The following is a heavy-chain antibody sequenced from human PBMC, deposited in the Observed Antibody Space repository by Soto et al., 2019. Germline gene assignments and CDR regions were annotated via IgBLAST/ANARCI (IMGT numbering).Heavy chain of an antibody. V-gene: IGHV3-23*01. CDR2: ISGSGGST. Sequence: VGSLRLSCAASGFTFSSYAMSWVRQAPGKGLEWVSAISGSGGSTYYADSVKGRFTISRDNSKNTLYPQMNSLRAEDTAVYYCAKGPPSGYDYTLFDYWGQGTLVTVSS. D-gene: IGHD5-12*01. CDR3: AKGPPSGYDYTLFDY. CDR1: GFTFSSYA. J-gene: IGHJ4*02.